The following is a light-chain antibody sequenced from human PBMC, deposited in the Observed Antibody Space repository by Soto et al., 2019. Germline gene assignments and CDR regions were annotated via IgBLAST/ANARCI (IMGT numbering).Light chain of an antibody. V-gene: IGKV3-20*01. CDR2: STS. CDR1: QSVDRSD. Sequence: VLTQSPGTLSLSPGERATLSCRASQSVDRSDIAWYQQKPGQAPRLLIYSTSIRAAGIPDRFSVSGSGTDFTLTISSLQAEDFATYYCLQDYTYPYTFGQGTKLEIK. CDR3: LQDYTYPYT. J-gene: IGKJ2*01.